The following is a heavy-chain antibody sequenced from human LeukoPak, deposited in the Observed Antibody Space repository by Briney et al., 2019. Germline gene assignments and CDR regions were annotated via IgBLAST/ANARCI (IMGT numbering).Heavy chain of an antibody. CDR1: GLIFSDYW. CDR2: IKLDGSEK. D-gene: IGHD5-18*01. CDR3: ARVKGAYRYGSDY. Sequence: GGSLRLSCAASGLIFSDYWMNWVRQAPGKGLEWVANIKLDGSEKYYVDSVKGRFTISRDNAKNSLYLQMNSLRAEDTAVYYCARVKGAYRYGSDYWGQGTLVTVSS. J-gene: IGHJ4*02. V-gene: IGHV3-7*01.